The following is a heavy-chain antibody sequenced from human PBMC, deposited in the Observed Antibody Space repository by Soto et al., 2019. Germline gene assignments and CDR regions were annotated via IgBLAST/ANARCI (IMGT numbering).Heavy chain of an antibody. CDR2: IYYRGST. CDR3: AGVMGVAAAGIWFDP. J-gene: IGHJ5*02. D-gene: IGHD6-13*01. CDR1: GGSISSYY. V-gene: IGHV4-59*01. Sequence: QVQLQESGPGLVKPSETLSLTCTVSGGSISSYYWSWIRQPPGKGLEWIGYIYYRGSTHYNPSLQSRVTISVGTPKNQFSLKLSSVTAADTAVYYCAGVMGVAAAGIWFDPWGQGTLVTVSS.